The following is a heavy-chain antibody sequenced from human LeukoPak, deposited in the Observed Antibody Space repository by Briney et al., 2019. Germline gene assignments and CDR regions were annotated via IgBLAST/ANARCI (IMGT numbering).Heavy chain of an antibody. V-gene: IGHV1-69*05. CDR1: GGTFNNYA. J-gene: IGHJ4*02. CDR2: IIPLSGTA. D-gene: IGHD3-10*01. CDR3: ASRTADYGSGSHYGY. Sequence: SEKVSCKASGGTFNNYAISWVRQAPGQGLEWMGGIIPLSGTANYAQKFQGRVTITTDESTSTDYMELSNLRSDDTAVYYCASRTADYGSGSHYGYWGQGTLVTVSS.